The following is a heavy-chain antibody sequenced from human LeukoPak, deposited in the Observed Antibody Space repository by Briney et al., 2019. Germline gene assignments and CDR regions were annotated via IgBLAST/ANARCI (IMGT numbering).Heavy chain of an antibody. V-gene: IGHV4-38-2*01. Sequence: SETLSLTCAVSGYSISSGYYWGWIRQPPGKGLEWIGSIYHSGSTYHNPSLKSRVTISVDTSKNQFSLKLSSVTAADTAVYYCARNDILTGYSSTEFDYWGQGTLVTVSS. D-gene: IGHD3-9*01. CDR3: ARNDILTGYSSTEFDY. CDR1: GYSISSGYY. CDR2: IYHSGST. J-gene: IGHJ4*02.